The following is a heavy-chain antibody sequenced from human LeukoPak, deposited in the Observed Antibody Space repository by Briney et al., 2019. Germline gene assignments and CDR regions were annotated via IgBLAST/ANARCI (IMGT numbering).Heavy chain of an antibody. CDR1: GGSISSGSYY. J-gene: IGHJ4*02. CDR2: IYISGST. Sequence: SETLSLTCTVSGGSISSGSYYWSWIRQLAGKGLEWIGRIYISGSTNYNPSLKSRVTISVDTSKNQFSLKLSSVTAADTAVYYCARERGSLTGYLSIGYWGQGTLVTVSS. V-gene: IGHV4-61*02. CDR3: ARERGSLTGYLSIGY. D-gene: IGHD3-9*01.